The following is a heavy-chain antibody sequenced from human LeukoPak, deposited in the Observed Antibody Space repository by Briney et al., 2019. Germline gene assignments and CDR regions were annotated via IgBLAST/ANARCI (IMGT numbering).Heavy chain of an antibody. J-gene: IGHJ4*02. V-gene: IGHV4-39*07. Sequence: SETLSLTCTVSGDSISSSNYYWGWIRQPPGKGLEWIGSIYHSGSTYYNPSLKSRITISVDTSKNQFSLKLSSVTAADTAVYYCARESYGSGSLWGQGTLVTVSS. CDR2: IYHSGST. D-gene: IGHD3-10*01. CDR3: ARESYGSGSL. CDR1: GDSISSSNYY.